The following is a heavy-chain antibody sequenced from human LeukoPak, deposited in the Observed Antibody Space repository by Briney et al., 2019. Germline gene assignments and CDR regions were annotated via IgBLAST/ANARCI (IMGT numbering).Heavy chain of an antibody. J-gene: IGHJ4*02. V-gene: IGHV3-30-3*01. CDR1: GFTFSSYA. D-gene: IGHD5-12*01. CDR3: ASTHPWDIVASY. Sequence: PGGSLRLSCAASGFTFSSYAMHWVRQAPGKGLEWGAVISYDGSNKYYADSVKGRFTISRDNSKNTLYLQMNSLRAEDTAVYYCASTHPWDIVASYWGQGTLVTVSS. CDR2: ISYDGSNK.